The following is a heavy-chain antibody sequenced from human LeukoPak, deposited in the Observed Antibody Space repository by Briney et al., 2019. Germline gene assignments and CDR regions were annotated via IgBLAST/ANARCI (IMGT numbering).Heavy chain of an antibody. Sequence: GGSLRLSCAASGFTFSSYWMHWVRQAPGKGLVWVSRINSDGSSTSYADSVKGRFTISRDNSKNTLYLQMNSLRAEDTAVYYCAKSPKKVPQYYYYMDVWGKGTTVTVSS. D-gene: IGHD4/OR15-4a*01. CDR1: GFTFSSYW. CDR3: AKSPKKVPQYYYYMDV. V-gene: IGHV3-74*01. J-gene: IGHJ6*03. CDR2: INSDGSST.